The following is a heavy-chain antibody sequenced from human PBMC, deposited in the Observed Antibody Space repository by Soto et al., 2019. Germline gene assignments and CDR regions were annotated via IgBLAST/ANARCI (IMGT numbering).Heavy chain of an antibody. CDR1: GGTFSSYA. CDR3: ARDGYSSTHNYYYYGMEV. Sequence: ASVKVSFKASGGTFSSYAISWVRQAPGQGLEWMGGIIPIFGTANYAQKFQGRVTITADESTSTAYMELSSLRSEDTAVYYCARDGYSSTHNYYYYGMEVWGQGAKVTVSS. J-gene: IGHJ6*02. D-gene: IGHD6-13*01. CDR2: IIPIFGTA. V-gene: IGHV1-69*13.